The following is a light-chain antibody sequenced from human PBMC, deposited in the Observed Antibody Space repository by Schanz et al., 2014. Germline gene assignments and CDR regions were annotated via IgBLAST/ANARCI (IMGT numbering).Light chain of an antibody. CDR1: QSVSSSY. Sequence: EIVLTQSPGTLSLSPGERATLSCRASQSVSSSYLAWHQQKPGQAPRLLIYGPSSRAAGIPDRFSGSWSGTDFTLTISRLEPEDFAEYYCQQYTSSFTFGPGTKVEIK. CDR3: QQYTSSFT. V-gene: IGKV3-20*01. CDR2: GPS. J-gene: IGKJ3*01.